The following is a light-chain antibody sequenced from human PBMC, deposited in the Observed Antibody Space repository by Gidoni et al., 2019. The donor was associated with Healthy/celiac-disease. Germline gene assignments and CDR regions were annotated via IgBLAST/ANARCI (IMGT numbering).Light chain of an antibody. CDR3: QVWDSSSDRVV. CDR1: NIRSKS. Sequence: SYVLTQPPSVSVAPGKPARITCGGNNIRSKSVHWYQQKPGQAPVLVIYVDSDRPAGIPERFSGSNSGNTATLTISRVEAGDEADYYCQVWDSSSDRVVFGGGTKLTVL. V-gene: IGLV3-21*04. CDR2: VDS. J-gene: IGLJ2*01.